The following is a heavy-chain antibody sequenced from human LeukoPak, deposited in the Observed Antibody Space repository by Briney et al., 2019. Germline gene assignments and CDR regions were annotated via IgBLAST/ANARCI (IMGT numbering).Heavy chain of an antibody. CDR3: ASHYGPDY. D-gene: IGHD3-10*01. V-gene: IGHV1-2*02. CDR1: GYAFIDHY. J-gene: IGHJ4*02. Sequence: ASVKVSCKPSGYAFIDHYLHWVRQAPGQGLESLGWIDPDTGDTNYPQKFQGRVTVTRDTSSSTAYMELNRLRSDDTAVYYCASHYGPDYWGQGTLVTVSS. CDR2: IDPDTGDT.